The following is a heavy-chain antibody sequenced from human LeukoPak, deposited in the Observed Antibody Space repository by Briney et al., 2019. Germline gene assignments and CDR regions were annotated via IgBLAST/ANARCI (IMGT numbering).Heavy chain of an antibody. V-gene: IGHV3-30-3*01. CDR3: ARVNYPRTNNHYYDSSGYPED. CDR2: ISYDGSNK. Sequence: GGSLRLSCAASGFTFSSYAVHWVRQAPGKGLEWVAVISYDGSNKYYADSVKGRFTISRDNSKNTLYLQMNSLRAEDTAVYYCARVNYPRTNNHYYDSSGYPEDWGQGTLVTVSS. CDR1: GFTFSSYA. D-gene: IGHD3-22*01. J-gene: IGHJ4*02.